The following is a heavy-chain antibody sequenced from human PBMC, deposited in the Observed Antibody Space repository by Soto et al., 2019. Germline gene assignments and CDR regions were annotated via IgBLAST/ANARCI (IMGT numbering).Heavy chain of an antibody. CDR1: GYTLTELS. Sequence: ASVKVSCKVSGYTLTELSMHWVRQAPGKGLEWMGGFDPEDGETIYAQKFQGRVTMTEDTSTDTAYMELSSLRSEDTAVYYCATSYYDYIWGPLKAFDIWGQGTMVTVSS. CDR3: ATSYYDYIWGPLKAFDI. J-gene: IGHJ3*02. CDR2: FDPEDGET. V-gene: IGHV1-24*01. D-gene: IGHD3-16*01.